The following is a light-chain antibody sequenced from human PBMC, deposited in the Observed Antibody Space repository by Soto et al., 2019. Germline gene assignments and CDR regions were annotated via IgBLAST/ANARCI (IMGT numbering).Light chain of an antibody. V-gene: IGKV1-5*01. CDR3: QQYENLPLT. CDR1: QSIGDS. Sequence: IQMTKSPSTLSASVGDRVTITCRASQSIGDSLAWYQQKPGKAPYLLISDVSSLERGVPSRFSGSGSGTDFTFTIISLQPEDIATYYCQQYENLPLTFGGGTKVDIK. J-gene: IGKJ4*01. CDR2: DVS.